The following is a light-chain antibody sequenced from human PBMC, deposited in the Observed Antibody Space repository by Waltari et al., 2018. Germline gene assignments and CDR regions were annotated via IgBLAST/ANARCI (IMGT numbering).Light chain of an antibody. V-gene: IGLV2-11*01. CDR3: CSYAGKYTSV. CDR1: ASAVGGYKY. J-gene: IGLJ2*01. CDR2: NVD. Sequence: QSALTQPRSVSGSPGHSVTFSCPGTASAVGGYKYVSWYQQHPGKVPKLIIYNVDQRPSGVPDRFSGSKSGNTASLTISGLQAEDEADYYCCSYAGKYTSVFGGGTKLTVL.